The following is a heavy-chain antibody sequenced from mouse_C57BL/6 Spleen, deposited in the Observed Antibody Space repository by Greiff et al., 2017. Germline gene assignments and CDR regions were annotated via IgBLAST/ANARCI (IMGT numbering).Heavy chain of an antibody. CDR1: GFTFSDYY. CDR3: AKGNDCSNYAMYY. CDR2: ISNGGGST. D-gene: IGHD2-3*01. J-gene: IGHJ4*01. V-gene: IGHV5-12*01. Sequence: EVHLVESGGGLAQPGGSLKLSCAASGFTFSDYYMYWVRQTPEKRLEWVAYISNGGGSTYYPDTVKGRFTMSRDNAKNTLYLQMSRLKSEDTAMYYCAKGNDCSNYAMYYWGQGTSVTVSA.